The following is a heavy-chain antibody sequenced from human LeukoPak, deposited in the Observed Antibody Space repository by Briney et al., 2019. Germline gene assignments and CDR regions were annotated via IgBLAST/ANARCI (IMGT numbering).Heavy chain of an antibody. Sequence: SGGSLRLSCVGSGFKFADYAMHWVRQTPGKGLEWVSGISWNSATLDYADSLRGRFTISRDNAKNSLYLQMSNLRTEDTALYYCAKLCDWNSMDYWGRGTLVTVSS. CDR2: ISWNSATL. V-gene: IGHV3-9*01. J-gene: IGHJ4*02. CDR1: GFKFADYA. D-gene: IGHD1-7*01. CDR3: AKLCDWNSMDY.